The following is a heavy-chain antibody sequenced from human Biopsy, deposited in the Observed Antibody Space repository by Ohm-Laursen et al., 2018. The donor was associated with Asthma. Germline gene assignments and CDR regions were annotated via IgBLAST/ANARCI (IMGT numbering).Heavy chain of an antibody. V-gene: IGHV3-30*03. D-gene: IGHD4-23*01. CDR3: ARESGQDSGGTGAFDR. CDR2: ISSDGHNK. J-gene: IGHJ3*02. CDR1: GFVFSQCG. Sequence: RSLRLSCAASGFVFSQCGMHWARQAPGKGLEWVALISSDGHNKYYKDSVKGRFTISRDNSKLRLYLEINSLRVEDSAVYYCARESGQDSGGTGAFDRWGQGIMVAVSS.